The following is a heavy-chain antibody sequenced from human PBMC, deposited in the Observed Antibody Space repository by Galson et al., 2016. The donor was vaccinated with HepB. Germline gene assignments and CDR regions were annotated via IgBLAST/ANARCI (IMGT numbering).Heavy chain of an antibody. CDR3: ARVAFGEPTPGEYYYYGMDV. CDR1: GGTFSSYA. Sequence: SVKVSCKASGGTFSSYAISWVRQAPGQGLEWMGGIIPMFGTVNFAQKFQGRVTITADESTGTAYMELSSLRSEDTAIYYCARVAFGEPTPGEYYYYGMDVWGQGITVTVSS. D-gene: IGHD3-10*01. V-gene: IGHV1-69*13. CDR2: IIPMFGTV. J-gene: IGHJ6*02.